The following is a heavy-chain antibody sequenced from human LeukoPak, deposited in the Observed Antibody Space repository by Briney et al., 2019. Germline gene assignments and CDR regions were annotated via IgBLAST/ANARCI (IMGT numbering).Heavy chain of an antibody. CDR1: GGSISSSSYY. J-gene: IGHJ6*02. CDR3: AQEGGYSYGQEGMDV. D-gene: IGHD5-18*01. Sequence: SETLSLTCTVSGGSISSSSYYWGWIRQHPGKGLEWIGYIYYSGSTYYNPSLKSRVTISVDTSKNQFSLKLSSVTAADTAVYYCAQEGGYSYGQEGMDVWGQGTTVTVSS. CDR2: IYYSGST. V-gene: IGHV4-31*03.